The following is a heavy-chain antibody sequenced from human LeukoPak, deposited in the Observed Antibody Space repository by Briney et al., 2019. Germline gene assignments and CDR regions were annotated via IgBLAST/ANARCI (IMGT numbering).Heavy chain of an antibody. V-gene: IGHV3-23*01. CDR3: AKDPPLYGDYNYYFDY. J-gene: IGHJ4*02. CDR1: GFTFSSYA. Sequence: GSLRLSCAASGFTFSSYAMSWVRQAPGKGLEWVSAISGSGGSTYYADSVKGRFTISRDNSKSTLYLQMNSLRAEDTAVYYCAKDPPLYGDYNYYFDYWGQGTLVTVSS. CDR2: ISGSGGST. D-gene: IGHD4-17*01.